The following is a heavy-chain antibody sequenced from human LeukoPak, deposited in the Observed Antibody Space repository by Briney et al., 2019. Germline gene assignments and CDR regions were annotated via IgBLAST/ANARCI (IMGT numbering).Heavy chain of an antibody. Sequence: SETLSLTCTVSGVAISSGNWWSWVRQLPGKGLEWIGDIFHGGSTNSNPSLRSRVTMSEDKSKNQFSLKLSSVTAADTAVYYCARTNPVARNSLDYWGLGTLVTVSS. CDR2: IFHGGST. V-gene: IGHV4-4*02. D-gene: IGHD1-14*01. J-gene: IGHJ4*02. CDR1: GVAISSGNW. CDR3: ARTNPVARNSLDY.